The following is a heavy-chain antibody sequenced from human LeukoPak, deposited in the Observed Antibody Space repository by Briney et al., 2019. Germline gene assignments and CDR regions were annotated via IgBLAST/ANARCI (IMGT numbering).Heavy chain of an antibody. J-gene: IGHJ4*02. CDR3: ARDLMVVAASYLFFDY. Sequence: ASVKVSCKASGYTFTSYGISWVRQAPGQGLEWMGWISAYNGNTNYAQKLQGRVTMTTDTSTSTAYMELRSLRSDDTAVYYCARDLMVVAASYLFFDYWGQGTLVTVSS. CDR1: GYTFTSYG. V-gene: IGHV1-18*01. D-gene: IGHD2-15*01. CDR2: ISAYNGNT.